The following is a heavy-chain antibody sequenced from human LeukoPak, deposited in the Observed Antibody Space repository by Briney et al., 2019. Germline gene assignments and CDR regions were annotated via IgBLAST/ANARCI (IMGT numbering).Heavy chain of an antibody. CDR3: ARVRSVGGNPHAFDI. D-gene: IGHD4-23*01. CDR2: ITSTGRHI. CDR1: RFTFSDYS. Sequence: PGGSLRLSCAASRFTFSDYSMNWVRQAPGKGLEWVSSITSTGRHIYYADSVKGRFTISRDNGKNSLYLQMNSLRVEDTAIYYCARVRSVGGNPHAFDIWGQGTMVTVSS. V-gene: IGHV3-21*04. J-gene: IGHJ3*02.